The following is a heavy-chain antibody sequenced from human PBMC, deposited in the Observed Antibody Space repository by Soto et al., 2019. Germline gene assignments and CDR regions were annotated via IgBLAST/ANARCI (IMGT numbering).Heavy chain of an antibody. CDR1: GFTFRSFT. D-gene: IGHD6-13*01. J-gene: IGHJ5*02. CDR2: ISSNSAYI. V-gene: IGHV3-21*01. Sequence: GGSLRLSCAASGFTFRSFTMNWVRQAPGKGLEWVSTISSNSAYIYYTDALRGRFTISRDNAKNSLHLQMNSLRAEDTAVYYCARDASRDSSARGWFDPWGPGTLVTLS. CDR3: ARDASRDSSARGWFDP.